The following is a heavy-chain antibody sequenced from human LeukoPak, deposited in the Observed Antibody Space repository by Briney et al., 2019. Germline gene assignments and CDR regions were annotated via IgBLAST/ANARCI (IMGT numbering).Heavy chain of an antibody. CDR3: ARGRLVPAAMGYYYYMDV. CDR2: IYYGGST. V-gene: IGHV4-59*01. CDR1: GGSISSYY. Sequence: PSETLSLTCTVSGGSISSYYWSWIRQPPGKGLEWIGYIYYGGSTNYNPSLKSRVTISVDTSKNQFSLKLSSVTAADTAVYYCARGRLVPAAMGYYYYMDVWGKGTAVTISS. D-gene: IGHD2-2*01. J-gene: IGHJ6*03.